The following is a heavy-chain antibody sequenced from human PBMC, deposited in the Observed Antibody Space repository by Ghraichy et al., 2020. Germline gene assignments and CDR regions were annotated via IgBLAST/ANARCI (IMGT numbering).Heavy chain of an antibody. V-gene: IGHV4-30-2*01. J-gene: IGHJ4*02. D-gene: IGHD2-21*02. CDR3: AGQAYCGGDCYIDY. CDR2: IYHSGST. Sequence: SETLSLTCAVSGGSISSGGYSWSWIRQPPGKGLEWIGYIYHSGSTYYNPSLKSRVTISVDRSKNQFSLKLSSVTAADTAVYYCAGQAYCGGDCYIDYWGQGTLVTVSS. CDR1: GGSISSGGYS.